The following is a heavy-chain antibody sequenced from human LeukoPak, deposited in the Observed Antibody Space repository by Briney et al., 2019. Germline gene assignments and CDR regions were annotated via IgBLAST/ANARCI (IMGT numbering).Heavy chain of an antibody. J-gene: IGHJ4*02. CDR3: ARGQMAGIAARRDFDY. Sequence: ASVKVSCKASGYTFTSYDINWVRQATGQGLEWMGWMNPNSGNTGYAQKFQGRVTMTRNTSISTAYMELSSLRSEDTAVYYCARGQMAGIAARRDFDYWGQGTLVTVSS. V-gene: IGHV1-8*01. CDR2: MNPNSGNT. D-gene: IGHD6-6*01. CDR1: GYTFTSYD.